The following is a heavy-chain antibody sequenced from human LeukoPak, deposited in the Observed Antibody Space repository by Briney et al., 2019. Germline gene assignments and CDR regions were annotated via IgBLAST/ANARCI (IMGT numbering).Heavy chain of an antibody. Sequence: SETLSLTCAVYGGSFSGYYWSWIRQPPGKGLEWIGEINHSGSTNYNPSLKGRVTISVDTSKNQFSLKLSSVTAADTAVYYCARVGNYYDSSGYYDPPEYFQHWGQGTLVTVSS. CDR1: GGSFSGYY. CDR3: ARVGNYYDSSGYYDPPEYFQH. V-gene: IGHV4-34*01. J-gene: IGHJ1*01. D-gene: IGHD3-22*01. CDR2: INHSGST.